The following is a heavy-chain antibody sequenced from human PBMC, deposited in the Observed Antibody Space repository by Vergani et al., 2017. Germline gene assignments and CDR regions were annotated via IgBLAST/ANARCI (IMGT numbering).Heavy chain of an antibody. CDR1: GGSINSHNYY. D-gene: IGHD3-3*01. Sequence: QVQLQESGPGLVKPSETLTLTCAVSGGSINSHNYYWSWMRQPAGKGLGWVGSLHTSGSTYYNPSLKSRVTLSEDTSKIQFSLNLNSVTAADTAVYFCALGSCLIFSCYKPLFFYLGQGSMVTVAS. CDR3: ALGSCLIFSCYKPLFFY. V-gene: IGHV4-61*02. CDR2: LHTSGST. J-gene: IGHJ4*02.